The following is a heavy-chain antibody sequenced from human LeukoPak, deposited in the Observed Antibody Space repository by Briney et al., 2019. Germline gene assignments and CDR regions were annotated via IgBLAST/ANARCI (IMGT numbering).Heavy chain of an antibody. CDR1: GYTFTGYY. J-gene: IGHJ5*02. CDR3: ARVSCSGGSCFNWFDP. D-gene: IGHD2-15*01. Sequence: ASVKVSCKASGYTFTGYYMHWVRQAPGQGLEWMGWINPNNGGTNYAQKFQGRVTMTRDTSISTAYMELSSLRSDDTAVYYCARVSCSGGSCFNWFDPWGEGSMVTVSS. CDR2: INPNNGGT. V-gene: IGHV1-2*02.